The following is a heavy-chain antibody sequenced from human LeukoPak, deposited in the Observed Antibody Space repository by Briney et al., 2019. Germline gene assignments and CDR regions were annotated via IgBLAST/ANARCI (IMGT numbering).Heavy chain of an antibody. CDR3: ANNFDY. Sequence: GGSLRLSCAASGFNFNSYAVHWVRQAPGKGLEWVAVIWYDGSNEYYADSVRGRFTISRDNSKNTLYLQMNSLRAEDTAVYYCANNFDYWGQGTLVTVSS. CDR1: GFNFNSYA. CDR2: IWYDGSNE. J-gene: IGHJ4*02. V-gene: IGHV3-33*08.